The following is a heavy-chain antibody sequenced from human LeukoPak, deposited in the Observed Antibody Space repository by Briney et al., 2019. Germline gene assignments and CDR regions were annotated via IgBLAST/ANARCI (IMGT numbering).Heavy chain of an antibody. V-gene: IGHV3-23*01. CDR3: ARQWLVNG. D-gene: IGHD6-19*01. CDR2: ISESGGTR. CDR1: GFTFSSYA. J-gene: IGHJ4*02. Sequence: GGSLRLTCAASGFTFSSYAMNWIRQAPGKGLEWLSSISESGGTRDYADSVKGRFTISRDNSKNTLYLQMNSLRADDTAVYYCARQWLVNGWGQGTLVTVSS.